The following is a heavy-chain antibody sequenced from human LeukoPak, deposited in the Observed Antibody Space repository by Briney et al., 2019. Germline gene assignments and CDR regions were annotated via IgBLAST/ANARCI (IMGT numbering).Heavy chain of an antibody. CDR1: GGSISSGDYY. CDR3: ARGVPDTSLDY. CDR2: IYYSGST. V-gene: IGHV4-30-4*01. D-gene: IGHD5-18*01. Sequence: SETLSLTCTVSGGSISSGDYYWSWIRQPPGTGLEWIGYIYYSGSTYYNPSLKSRVTISVDTSKNQFSLKLSSVTAADTAVYYCARGVPDTSLDYWGQGTLVTVSS. J-gene: IGHJ4*02.